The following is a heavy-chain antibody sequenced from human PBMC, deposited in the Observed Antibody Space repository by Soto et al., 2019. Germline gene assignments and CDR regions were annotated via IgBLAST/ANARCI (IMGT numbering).Heavy chain of an antibody. V-gene: IGHV4-61*08. CDR3: AGRDASCFDS. D-gene: IGHD2-2*01. CDR2: IYYSGST. J-gene: IGHJ4*02. CDR1: GGSISSGDYY. Sequence: PSETLSLTCTVSGGSISSGDYYWSWIRQHPGKALEWIGYIYYSGSTNYNPSLKSRVTISVDTSKNQFSLKLSSVTAADTAVYYCAGRDASCFDSWAQRNLLTVSS.